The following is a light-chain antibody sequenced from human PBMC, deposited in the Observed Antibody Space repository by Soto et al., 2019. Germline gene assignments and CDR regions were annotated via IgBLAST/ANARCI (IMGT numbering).Light chain of an antibody. J-gene: IGKJ2*01. CDR3: QQYNIDST. CDR1: QSISSW. CDR2: DAT. V-gene: IGKV1-5*01. Sequence: DIPMTQSPSTLSASVGDRVTITCRASQSISSWLAWYQQKPGKAPKLLIYDATSLASGAPSRFSGSGSGTGFALTISCLQPDDFATYYCQQYNIDSTFGQGTKLEIK.